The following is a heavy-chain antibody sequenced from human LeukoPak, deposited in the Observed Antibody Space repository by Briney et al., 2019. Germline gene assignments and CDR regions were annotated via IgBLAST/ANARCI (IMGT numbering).Heavy chain of an antibody. Sequence: ASVKVSCKASGYTFTGYYMHWVRQAPGQGLEWLGWMNPNSGNTGYAQKFQGRVTITRNTSISTAYMELSSLRSEDTAVYYCARGRGPAAKARFDPWGQGTLVTVSS. D-gene: IGHD2-2*01. J-gene: IGHJ5*02. CDR2: MNPNSGNT. CDR1: GYTFTGYY. V-gene: IGHV1-8*03. CDR3: ARGRGPAAKARFDP.